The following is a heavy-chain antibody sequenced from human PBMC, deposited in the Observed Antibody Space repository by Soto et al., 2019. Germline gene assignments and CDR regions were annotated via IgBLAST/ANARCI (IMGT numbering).Heavy chain of an antibody. J-gene: IGHJ4*02. CDR1: GFTFSSYS. CDR3: TRDEAVAGISVY. V-gene: IGHV3-48*02. Sequence: EVQLVESGGGLVQPGGSLRLSCAASGFTFSSYSMNWVRQAPGKGLEWVSYISSSSTIYYADSVKGRFTISRDNAKNSLYLQMNSLRDEDTAVYYCTRDEAVAGISVYWGQGTLVTVSS. CDR2: ISSSSTI. D-gene: IGHD6-19*01.